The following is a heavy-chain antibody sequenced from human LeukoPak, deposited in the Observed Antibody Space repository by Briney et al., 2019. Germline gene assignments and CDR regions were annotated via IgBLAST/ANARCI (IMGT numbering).Heavy chain of an antibody. CDR3: AKSSRYSARDFDY. Sequence: GGSLRLSCVASEFTFNRYAMSWVRQAPGKGLEWVSTVSDSGRNTYYADSVKGRFTISRDNSKNTLSLQINSLRAEDAAIYYCAKSSRYSARDFDYWGQGTLVTVSS. CDR1: EFTFNRYA. CDR2: VSDSGRNT. J-gene: IGHJ4*02. D-gene: IGHD1-1*01. V-gene: IGHV3-23*01.